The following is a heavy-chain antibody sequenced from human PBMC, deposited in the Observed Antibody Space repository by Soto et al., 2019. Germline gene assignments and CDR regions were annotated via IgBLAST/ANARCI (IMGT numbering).Heavy chain of an antibody. D-gene: IGHD3-16*02. CDR2: IIPIFGTA. V-gene: IGHV1-69*13. CDR1: GGTFSSYA. Sequence: SVKVSCKASGGTFSSYAISWVRQAPGQGLEWMGGIIPIFGTANYAQKFQGRVTITADESTSTAYMELISLRSEDTAVYYCARVGSAAYYDYVWGSYRQLDFWGQGTLVTVSS. CDR3: ARVGSAAYYDYVWGSYRQLDF. J-gene: IGHJ4*02.